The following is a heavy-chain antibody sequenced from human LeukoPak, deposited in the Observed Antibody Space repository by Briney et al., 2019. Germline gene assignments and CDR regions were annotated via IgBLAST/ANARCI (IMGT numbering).Heavy chain of an antibody. CDR3: ASARRDYYDSRGAFDI. V-gene: IGHV3-21*01. Sequence: GGSLRLSCAASGFTFSSYSTNWVRQAPGKGLEWVSYICSSSSYIYYADSVKGRFTSSRDNAKNSLYLQMSSLRAEDTAAYYCASARRDYYDSRGAFDIWGQGTMVTVSS. CDR2: ICSSSSYI. D-gene: IGHD3-22*01. J-gene: IGHJ3*02. CDR1: GFTFSSYS.